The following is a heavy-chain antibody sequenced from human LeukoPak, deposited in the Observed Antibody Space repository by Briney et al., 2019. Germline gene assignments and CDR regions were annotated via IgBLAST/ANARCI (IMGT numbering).Heavy chain of an antibody. D-gene: IGHD4-17*01. CDR1: GFTLSSYW. J-gene: IGHJ4*02. CDR2: ISSSSSYI. CDR3: ARDSNYGDLDY. Sequence: GGSLRLSCAASGFTLSSYWMHWVRQAPGKGLEWVSSISSSSSYIYYADSVKGRFTISRDNAKNSLYLQMNSLRAEDTAVYYCARDSNYGDLDYWGQGTLVTVSS. V-gene: IGHV3-21*01.